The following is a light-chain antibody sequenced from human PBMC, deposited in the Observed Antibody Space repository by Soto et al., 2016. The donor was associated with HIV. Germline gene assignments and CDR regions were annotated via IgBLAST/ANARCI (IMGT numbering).Light chain of an antibody. J-gene: IGKJ4*01. V-gene: IGKV1D-13*01. CDR2: EAS. CDR1: QGIRND. CDR3: QQFEKYPLT. Sequence: AIQMTQSPSSLSASVGDRVTITCRASQGIRNDLAWYQQKPGKAPKLLIYEASNLEGGVPSRFSGSGSGTDFTLTISSLQPEDCATYYCQQFEKYPLTFGGGTKVEDQT.